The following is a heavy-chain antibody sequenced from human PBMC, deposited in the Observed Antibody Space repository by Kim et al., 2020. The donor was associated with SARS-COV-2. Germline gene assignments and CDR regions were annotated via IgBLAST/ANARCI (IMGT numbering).Heavy chain of an antibody. CDR1: GFTFSNAW. V-gene: IGHV3-15*01. CDR3: ATQSGYSYNY. J-gene: IGHJ4*02. D-gene: IGHD5-18*01. Sequence: GGSLRLSCAASGFTFSNAWMGWVRQAPGKGLEWVGRIKTKTDGGTTEYAAPVKGRFTISRDDSEKTLYLQMNSLKTEDTAVYYCATQSGYSYNYWGQGTLVTVSS. CDR2: IKTKTDGGTT.